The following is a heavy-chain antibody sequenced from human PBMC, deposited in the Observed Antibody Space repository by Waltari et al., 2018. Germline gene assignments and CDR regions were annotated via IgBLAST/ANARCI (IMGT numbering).Heavy chain of an antibody. CDR3: GRIAFGDDGGYFQY. V-gene: IGHV4-39*01. J-gene: IGHJ1*01. CDR2: MQYRGST. Sequence: QLQLQESGPGLVRPSETLSLTCTVSGGPITTTYNWAWIRQPPGKGLEWMGNMQYRGSTFYNPSLMSRVTISLDTSKNQFSLTLTSVDAADTAVYFCGRIAFGDDGGYFQYWGQGTLVTVSS. CDR1: GGPITTTYN. D-gene: IGHD4-17*01.